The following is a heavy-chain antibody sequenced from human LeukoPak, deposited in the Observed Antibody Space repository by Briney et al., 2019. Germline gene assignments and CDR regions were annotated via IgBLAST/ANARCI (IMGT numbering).Heavy chain of an antibody. D-gene: IGHD3-10*01. V-gene: IGHV3-74*01. CDR2: INSDGSST. CDR1: GFTFSSYA. CDR3: ARFVRGTDAFDV. Sequence: GGSLRLSCAASGFTFSSYAMSWVRQAPGKGLVWVSRINSDGSSTSYADSVKGRFTISRDNAKNTLDLQMSSLRAEDTAVYYCARFVRGTDAFDVWGQGTMVTVSS. J-gene: IGHJ3*01.